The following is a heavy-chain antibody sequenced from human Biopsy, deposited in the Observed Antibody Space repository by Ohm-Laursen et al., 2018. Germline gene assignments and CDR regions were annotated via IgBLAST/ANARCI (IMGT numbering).Heavy chain of an antibody. CDR1: GGSISSNYYY. Sequence: SETLSLTCTVSGGSISSNYYYWGWIRQPPGKGLEWIGSIYYRGNTNYNPSLKSRVTISVDTSKNPFPLKLSSATAADTAVFYCARHGSQGYCTGGSCVDYWGQGALVTVSS. J-gene: IGHJ4*02. V-gene: IGHV4-39*01. CDR3: ARHGSQGYCTGGSCVDY. D-gene: IGHD2-15*01. CDR2: IYYRGNT.